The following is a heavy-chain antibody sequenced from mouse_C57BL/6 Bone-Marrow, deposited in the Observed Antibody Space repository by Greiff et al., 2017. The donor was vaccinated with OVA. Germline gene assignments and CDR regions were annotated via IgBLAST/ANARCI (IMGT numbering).Heavy chain of an antibody. Sequence: EVQLQQSGPELVKPWASVKISCKASGYTFTDYYMNWVKQSHGKSLEWIGDINPNNGGTSYNQKFKGKATLTVDKSSSTAYMELRSLTSEDSAVYYCARRYGSSYGYWGQGTTLTVSS. D-gene: IGHD1-1*01. V-gene: IGHV1-26*01. CDR1: GYTFTDYY. CDR3: ARRYGSSYGY. J-gene: IGHJ2*01. CDR2: INPNNGGT.